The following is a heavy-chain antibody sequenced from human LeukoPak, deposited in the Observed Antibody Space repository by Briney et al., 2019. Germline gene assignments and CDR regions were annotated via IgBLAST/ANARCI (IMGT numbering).Heavy chain of an antibody. D-gene: IGHD1-14*01. CDR1: GFIFDTHT. CDR3: VRRAAVRGMDF. Sequence: GGSLRLSCTASGFIFDTHTLTWVRQAPGEGLEWVASISGSGDSTNYGDSVKGRFTISRDNFKRTVHLEMSNLRADDTAMYYCVRRAAVRGMDFWGLGTTVIVSS. V-gene: IGHV3-23*01. CDR2: ISGSGDST. J-gene: IGHJ6*02.